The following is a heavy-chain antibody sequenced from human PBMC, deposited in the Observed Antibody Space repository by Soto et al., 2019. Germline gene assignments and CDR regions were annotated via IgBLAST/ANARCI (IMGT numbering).Heavy chain of an antibody. CDR1: GYSFTSDW. V-gene: IGHV5-51*01. CDR2: IYPGDSDT. J-gene: IGHJ5*02. D-gene: IGHD2-15*01. Sequence: GESLKISCKGSGYSFTSDWVGWVRQMPGKGLEWMGIIYPGDSDTRYSPSFQGQVTISADKSISTAYLQWSSLKASDTAMYYCARRLGYCSGGSCAEGWFDPWGQGTLVTVSS. CDR3: ARRLGYCSGGSCAEGWFDP.